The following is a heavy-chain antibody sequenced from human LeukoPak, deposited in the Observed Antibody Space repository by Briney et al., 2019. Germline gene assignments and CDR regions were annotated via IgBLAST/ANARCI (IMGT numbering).Heavy chain of an antibody. J-gene: IGHJ4*02. Sequence: PSETLSLTCTVSGGSLSSSSYYWGWIRQPPGKGLEWIGSIYYSGSTYYNPSLKSRVTISVDTSKNQFSLKLSSVTAADTAVYYCASSPPVLRYFDWLPRDFDYWGQGTLVTVSS. CDR3: ASSPPVLRYFDWLPRDFDY. V-gene: IGHV4-39*01. CDR1: GGSLSSSSYY. CDR2: IYYSGST. D-gene: IGHD3-9*01.